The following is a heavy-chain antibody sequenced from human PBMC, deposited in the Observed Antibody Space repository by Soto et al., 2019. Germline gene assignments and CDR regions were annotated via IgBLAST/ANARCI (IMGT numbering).Heavy chain of an antibody. CDR2: INPSGGST. CDR3: ARDPSNYYGSGTYLDY. J-gene: IGHJ4*02. V-gene: IGHV1-46*01. D-gene: IGHD3-10*01. CDR1: GYTFTSYY. Sequence: ASVKVSCKASGYTFTSYYMHWVRQAPGQGLEWMGIINPSGGSTSYAQKFQGRVTMTRDTSTSTVYMELSSLRSEDTAVYYCARDPSNYYGSGTYLDYWGQGTLVTVFS.